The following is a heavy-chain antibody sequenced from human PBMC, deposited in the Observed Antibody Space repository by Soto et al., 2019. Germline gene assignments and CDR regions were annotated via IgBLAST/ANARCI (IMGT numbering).Heavy chain of an antibody. Sequence: EVQLVESGGGLVQPGGSLRLSCAASGFTFSDYWMSWVRQAPGKGPEWVANIRGDGSENYYVDSVKGRFTISRDNAKSTLFLQMNSLRAEDTAVYYCARCVGVVPGSNWGQGTLVTVSP. J-gene: IGHJ4*02. CDR3: ARCVGVVPGSN. V-gene: IGHV3-7*05. D-gene: IGHD3-16*01. CDR2: IRGDGSEN. CDR1: GFTFSDYW.